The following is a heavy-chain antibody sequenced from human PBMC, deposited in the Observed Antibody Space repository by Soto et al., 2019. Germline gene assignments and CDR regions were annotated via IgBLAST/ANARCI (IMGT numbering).Heavy chain of an antibody. CDR2: ISYDGSNK. Sequence: EGSLRLSCAASGFTFSSYAMHWVRQAPGKGLEWVAVISYDGSNKYYADSVKGRFTISRDNSKNKLYLQMNSLRAEDTAVYYCARDFVPYCSSTSCYYYGMDVWGQGTTVTVSS. D-gene: IGHD2-2*01. CDR3: ARDFVPYCSSTSCYYYGMDV. J-gene: IGHJ6*02. CDR1: GFTFSSYA. V-gene: IGHV3-30-3*01.